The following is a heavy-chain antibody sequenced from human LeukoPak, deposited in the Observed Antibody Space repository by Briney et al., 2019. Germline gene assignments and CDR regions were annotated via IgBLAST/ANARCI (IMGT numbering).Heavy chain of an antibody. V-gene: IGHV3-48*02. Sequence: GGSLRLSCAASGFTFSSYSMNWVRQAPGKGLEWVSYISSSSSTIYYAGSVKGRFTISRDNAKNSLYLQMSSLRDEDTAVYYCASFGMRSDYWGQGTLVTVSS. D-gene: IGHD3-10*01. CDR2: ISSSSSTI. CDR3: ASFGMRSDY. J-gene: IGHJ4*02. CDR1: GFTFSSYS.